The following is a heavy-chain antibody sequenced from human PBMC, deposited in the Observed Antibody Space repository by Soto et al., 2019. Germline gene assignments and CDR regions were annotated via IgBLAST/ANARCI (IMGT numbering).Heavy chain of an antibody. CDR3: ARGITGTTGLGYYYMDV. D-gene: IGHD1-7*01. J-gene: IGHJ6*03. Sequence: ASVKVSYKASGYTFTSYDINWVRQATGQGLEWMGWMNPNSGNTGYAQKFQGRVTMTRNTSISTAYMELSSLRSEDTAVYYCARGITGTTGLGYYYMDVWGKGTTVTVSS. V-gene: IGHV1-8*01. CDR1: GYTFTSYD. CDR2: MNPNSGNT.